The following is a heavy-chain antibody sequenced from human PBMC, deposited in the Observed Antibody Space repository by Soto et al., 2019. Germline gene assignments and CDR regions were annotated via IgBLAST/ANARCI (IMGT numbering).Heavy chain of an antibody. D-gene: IGHD4-17*01. V-gene: IGHV3-30-3*01. CDR1: GFTFSSYA. Sequence: PGGSLRLSCAASGFTFSSYAMHWVRQAPGKGLEWVAVISYDGSNKYYADSVKGRFTISRDNSKKTLYLQMNSLRAEDTAVYYCARDPRHFDDYGGNWGGFDYWGQGTLVTVSS. CDR3: ARDPRHFDDYGGNWGGFDY. CDR2: ISYDGSNK. J-gene: IGHJ4*02.